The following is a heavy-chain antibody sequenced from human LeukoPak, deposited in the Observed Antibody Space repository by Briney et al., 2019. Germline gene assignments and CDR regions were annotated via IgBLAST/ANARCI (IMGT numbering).Heavy chain of an antibody. CDR3: ARDRAIAVAGTFFDY. Sequence: ASVKASCKASGYTFTSYGISWVRQAPGQGLEWMGWISAYNGNTNYAQKLQGRVTMTTDTSTSTAYMELRSLRSDDTAVYYCARDRAIAVAGTFFDYWGQGTLVTVSS. CDR2: ISAYNGNT. J-gene: IGHJ4*02. D-gene: IGHD6-19*01. V-gene: IGHV1-18*01. CDR1: GYTFTSYG.